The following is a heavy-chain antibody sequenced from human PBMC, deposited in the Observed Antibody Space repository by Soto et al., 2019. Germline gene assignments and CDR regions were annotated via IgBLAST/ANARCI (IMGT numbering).Heavy chain of an antibody. CDR3: ARSWSYYKRSHWFDP. CDR2: INHSGST. Sequence: SETLSLTCAVYGGSFSGYYWSWIRQPPGKGLEWIGEINHSGSTNYNPSLKSRVTISVDTSKNQFSLKLSSVTAADTAVYYCARSWSYYKRSHWFDPWGQGTLVTVSS. V-gene: IGHV4-34*01. CDR1: GGSFSGYY. D-gene: IGHD3-10*01. J-gene: IGHJ5*02.